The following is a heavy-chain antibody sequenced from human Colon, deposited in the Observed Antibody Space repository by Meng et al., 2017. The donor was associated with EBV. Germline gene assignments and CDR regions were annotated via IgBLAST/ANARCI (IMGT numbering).Heavy chain of an antibody. V-gene: IGHV4-34*01. CDR1: GWSLSLYY. CDR3: ARTFGYCSNNNCPRTLGY. D-gene: IGHD2-2*03. J-gene: IGHJ4*02. CDR2: INHSGSA. Sequence: HQWGARLLKPSVTLSPPRRVSGWSLSLYYWSWIRHFPGRTLEFIGDINHSGSANYNPSLRSRVTISVDTSKNQIFLNLHSVTAADPAVYHCARTFGYCSNNNCPRTLGYWGQGTLVTVSS.